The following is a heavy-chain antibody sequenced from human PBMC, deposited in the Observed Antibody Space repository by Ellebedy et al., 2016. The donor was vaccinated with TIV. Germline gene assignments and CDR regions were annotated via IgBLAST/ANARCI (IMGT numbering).Heavy chain of an antibody. CDR2: LSSGGNT. D-gene: IGHD3-22*01. V-gene: IGHV4-39*01. CDR3: ASTFYYDTTISGAAYYFDY. J-gene: IGHJ4*02. CDR1: GGSITRDGYY. Sequence: SETLSLTXTVSGGSITRDGYYWGWIRQPPGKGLEWIGSLSSGGNTYYNPSLQSRVTVSVDTSTNQFSLKLSSVTAADTAIYYCASTFYYDTTISGAAYYFDYWGQGSLVTVSS.